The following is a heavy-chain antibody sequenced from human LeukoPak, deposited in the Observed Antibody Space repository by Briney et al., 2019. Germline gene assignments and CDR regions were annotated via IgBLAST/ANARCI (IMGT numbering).Heavy chain of an antibody. D-gene: IGHD2-15*01. CDR1: GFTFSSYS. CDR2: ISSSSSYI. CDR3: ARDISDNVVVVAASGDAFDI. V-gene: IGHV3-21*01. J-gene: IGHJ3*02. Sequence: GGSLRLSCAASGFTFSSYSMNWVRQAPGKGLEWVSSISSSSSYIYYADSVKGRFTISRDNAKNSLYLQMNSLRAEDTAVYYCARDISDNVVVVAASGDAFDIWGQGTMVTVSS.